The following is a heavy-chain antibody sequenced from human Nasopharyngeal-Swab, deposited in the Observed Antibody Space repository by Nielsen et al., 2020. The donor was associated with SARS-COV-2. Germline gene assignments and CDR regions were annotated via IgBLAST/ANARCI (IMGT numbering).Heavy chain of an antibody. V-gene: IGHV1-3*01. J-gene: IGHJ6*03. CDR1: GYTFTSYA. CDR3: ARSLQYYYYMDV. CDR2: INAGNGNT. Sequence: ASVKVSCKASGYTFTSYAMHWVRQAPGQRLEWMGWINAGNGNTKYSQKFQGRVTITRDTSASTAYMELSSLRSEDTAVCYCARSLQYYYYMDVWGKGTTVTVSS.